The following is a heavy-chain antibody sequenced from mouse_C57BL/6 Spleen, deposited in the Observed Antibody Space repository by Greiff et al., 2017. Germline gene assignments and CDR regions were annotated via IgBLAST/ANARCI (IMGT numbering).Heavy chain of an antibody. CDR2: IDPSDSET. J-gene: IGHJ3*01. Sequence: QVQLQQPGAELVRPGSSVKLSCKASGSTFTSYWMHWVKQRPIQGLEWIGNIDPSDSETHYNQKFKDKATLTVDKSSSTAYMQLSSLTSEDSAVYYCARGDSSGYWFAYWGQGTLVTVSA. CDR3: ARGDSSGYWFAY. D-gene: IGHD3-2*02. CDR1: GSTFTSYW. V-gene: IGHV1-52*01.